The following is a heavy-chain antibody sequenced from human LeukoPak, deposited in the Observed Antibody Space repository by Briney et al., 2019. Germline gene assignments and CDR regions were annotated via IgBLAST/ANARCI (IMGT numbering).Heavy chain of an antibody. Sequence: SETLSLTCTVSGGSISSYYWSWIRQPPGKGLEWIGYIFYSGSTNYNPSLKSRVTISVDTSKNQFSLKLSSVTAADTAVYYCARQDVVAAASLWGQGTLVTVSS. D-gene: IGHD6-13*01. V-gene: IGHV4-59*01. CDR3: ARQDVVAAASL. CDR2: IFYSGST. CDR1: GGSISSYY. J-gene: IGHJ4*02.